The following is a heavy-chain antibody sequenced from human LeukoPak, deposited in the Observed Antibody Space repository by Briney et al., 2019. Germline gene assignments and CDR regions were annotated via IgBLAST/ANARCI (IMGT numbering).Heavy chain of an antibody. D-gene: IGHD3-10*01. CDR2: ISWDGGST. CDR1: GFTFDDYT. V-gene: IGHV3-43*01. J-gene: IGHJ3*02. CDR3: ARGVPGDAFDI. Sequence: GGSLRLSCAASGFTFDDYTMHWVRHAPGKGLEWVSLISWDGGSTYYADSVKGRFTISRDNSKNSLYLQMNSLRTEDTALYYCARGVPGDAFDIWGQGTMVTVSS.